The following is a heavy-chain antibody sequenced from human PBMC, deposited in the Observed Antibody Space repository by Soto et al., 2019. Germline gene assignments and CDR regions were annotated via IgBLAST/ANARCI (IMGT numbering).Heavy chain of an antibody. Sequence: SETLSLTCTVSGGSISSYYWAWIRQPPGKGLEYIGHVYYTGSTNYNPSLKSRLRISVDRSKNQFSLRLSSVTAADTAVYYCARGHTGFDYWGQGTLVTVSS. CDR3: ARGHTGFDY. J-gene: IGHJ4*02. CDR2: VYYTGST. V-gene: IGHV4-59*12. CDR1: GGSISSYY.